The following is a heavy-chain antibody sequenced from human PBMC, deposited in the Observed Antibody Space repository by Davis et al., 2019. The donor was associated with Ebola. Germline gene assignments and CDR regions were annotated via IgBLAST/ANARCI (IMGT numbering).Heavy chain of an antibody. V-gene: IGHV1-18*04. CDR2: ISGYKGKT. D-gene: IGHD4-17*01. CDR3: ARGVDCGEQFDY. CDR1: GYTFTSYG. J-gene: IGHJ4*02. Sequence: AASVKVSCKASGYTFTSYGISWVRQAPGQGLEWMGWISGYKGKTNYAQKFQGRVTMTTDTSTSTAYMELRSLRSDDTAVYYCARGVDCGEQFDYWGQGTLVTVSS.